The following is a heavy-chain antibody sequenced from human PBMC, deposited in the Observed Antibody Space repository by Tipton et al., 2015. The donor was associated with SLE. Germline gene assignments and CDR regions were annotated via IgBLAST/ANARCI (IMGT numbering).Heavy chain of an antibody. CDR2: IYYSGST. CDR3: ATTLYYYGSGSYWYFDY. V-gene: IGHV4-31*03. J-gene: IGHJ4*02. CDR1: GGSISSGGYY. Sequence: TLSLTCTVSGGSISSGGYYWSWIRQHPGKGLEWIGYIYYSGSTYYNPSLKSRVTILVDTSKNQFSLNLSSVTAADTAVYYCATTLYYYGSGSYWYFDYWGQGTLVTVSS. D-gene: IGHD3-10*01.